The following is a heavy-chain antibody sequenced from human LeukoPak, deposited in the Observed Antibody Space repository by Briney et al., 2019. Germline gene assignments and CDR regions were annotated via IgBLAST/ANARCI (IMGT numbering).Heavy chain of an antibody. CDR2: IIPIFGTA. V-gene: IGHV1-69*13. Sequence: ASVKVSCKASGGTFSSYAISWVRQAPGQGLEWMGGIIPIFGTANYAQKFQGRVTITADESTSTACMELSSLRSEDTAVYYCARSSGNQLLFGWYFDLWGRGTLVTVSS. D-gene: IGHD2-2*01. CDR1: GGTFSSYA. J-gene: IGHJ2*01. CDR3: ARSSGNQLLFGWYFDL.